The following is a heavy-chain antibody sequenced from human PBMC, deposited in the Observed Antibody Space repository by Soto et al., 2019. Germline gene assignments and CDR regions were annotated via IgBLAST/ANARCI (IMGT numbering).Heavy chain of an antibody. Sequence: SVKVSCKASGGTFSSYAISWVRQAPGQGLEWMGGIIPSFGTANYAQKFQGRVTITADESTSTAYMELSSLRSEDTAVYYCARETKYCSSTSCRKKNYYYYGMDVWGQGTTVTVSS. V-gene: IGHV1-69*13. D-gene: IGHD2-2*01. J-gene: IGHJ6*02. CDR2: IIPSFGTA. CDR1: GGTFSSYA. CDR3: ARETKYCSSTSCRKKNYYYYGMDV.